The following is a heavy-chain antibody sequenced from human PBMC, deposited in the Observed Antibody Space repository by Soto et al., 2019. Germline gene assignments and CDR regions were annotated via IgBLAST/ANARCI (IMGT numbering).Heavy chain of an antibody. Sequence: PGGSLRLSCAASGFTSSSYAMSWVRQAPGKGLEWVSAISGSGGSTNYADSVKGRFTISRDNAKNSLYLQMNSLRAEDTAVYYCARVDKLLGLYYFDYWGQGTLVTVSS. D-gene: IGHD6-6*01. CDR2: ISGSGGST. J-gene: IGHJ4*02. CDR3: ARVDKLLGLYYFDY. CDR1: GFTSSSYA. V-gene: IGHV3-23*01.